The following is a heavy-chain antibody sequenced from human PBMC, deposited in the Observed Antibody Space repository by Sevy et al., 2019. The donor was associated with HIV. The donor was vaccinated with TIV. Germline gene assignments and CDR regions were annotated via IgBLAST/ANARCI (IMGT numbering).Heavy chain of an antibody. CDR1: GFTFSSYS. J-gene: IGHJ4*02. CDR3: ARGYSNYLIDY. Sequence: GGSLRLSCAASGFTFSSYSMNWVRQAPGKGLEWVSSISSSSSYRYYADSVKGRFTISRENAKTSLFLQMNSLRAEETAVYYCARGYSNYLIDYWGQGTLVTVSS. V-gene: IGHV3-21*06. D-gene: IGHD4-4*01. CDR2: ISSSSSYR.